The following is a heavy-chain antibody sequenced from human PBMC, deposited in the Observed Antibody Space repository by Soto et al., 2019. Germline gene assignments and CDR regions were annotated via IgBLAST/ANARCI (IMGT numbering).Heavy chain of an antibody. CDR1: GFTFSSYA. J-gene: IGHJ4*02. Sequence: QVQLVESGGGVVQPGRSLRLSCAASGFTFSSYAMHWVRQAPGKGLEWVAVISYDGSNKYYADSVKGRFTISRDNSKNTLYLQMNSLGAEDTAGYYCARGGTNWGGNGGYWGQGTLVTVSS. D-gene: IGHD7-27*01. V-gene: IGHV3-30-3*01. CDR3: ARGGTNWGGNGGY. CDR2: ISYDGSNK.